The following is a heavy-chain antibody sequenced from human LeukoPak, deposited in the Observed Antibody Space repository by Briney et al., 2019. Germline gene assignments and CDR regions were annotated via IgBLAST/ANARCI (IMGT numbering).Heavy chain of an antibody. Sequence: PSETLSLTCSVSGFSISADFYWGWIHQSPGQGLEWIGSVLHSGSSHYNPSLKSRVTMAIDTSKNQVSLNLRSVTAADSAIYYCARDFFKYGSGSFHDYWGQGILVTVTS. CDR2: VLHSGSS. CDR1: GFSISADFY. CDR3: ARDFFKYGSGSFHDY. D-gene: IGHD3-10*01. V-gene: IGHV4-38-2*02. J-gene: IGHJ4*02.